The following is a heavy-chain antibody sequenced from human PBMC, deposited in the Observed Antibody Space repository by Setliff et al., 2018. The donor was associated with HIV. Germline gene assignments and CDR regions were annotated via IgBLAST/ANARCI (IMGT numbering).Heavy chain of an antibody. V-gene: IGHV1-8*02. CDR1: GYTFTNYD. D-gene: IGHD3-22*01. J-gene: IGHJ4*02. Sequence: ASVKVSCKPSGYTFTNYDINWVRQAAGQGLEWMGWMIPDSRNTGYAQRFEGSVTMTWDTSISTAYMELNNVKFEDAAVYYCARSGPQTTWYFGRSGYSHNYWGQGTLVTVSS. CDR2: MIPDSRNT. CDR3: ARSGPQTTWYFGRSGYSHNY.